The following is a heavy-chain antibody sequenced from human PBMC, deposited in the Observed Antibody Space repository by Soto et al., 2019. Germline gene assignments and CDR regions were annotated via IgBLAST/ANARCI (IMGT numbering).Heavy chain of an antibody. CDR1: GGSISSYY. D-gene: IGHD3-10*01. CDR3: ARGRITMVRGVSIAWFDP. V-gene: IGHV4-59*01. CDR2: IYYSGST. J-gene: IGHJ5*02. Sequence: SETLSLTCTVSGGSISSYYWSWIRQPQGKGLEWIGYIYYSGSTNYNPSLKSRVTISVDTSKNQFSLKLSSVTAADTAVYYCARGRITMVRGVSIAWFDPWGQGTLVTVSS.